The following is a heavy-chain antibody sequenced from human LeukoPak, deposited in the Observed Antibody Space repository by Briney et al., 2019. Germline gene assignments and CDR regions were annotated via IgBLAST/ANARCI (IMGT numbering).Heavy chain of an antibody. J-gene: IGHJ4*02. CDR3: AKDPRYCSSTSCY. CDR2: ISYDGSNK. D-gene: IGHD2-2*01. CDR1: GFTFSSYG. V-gene: IGHV3-30*18. Sequence: GGSLRLSCAASGFTFSSYGMHWVRQAPGKGLEWVAVISYDGSNKYYADSVKGRFTISRDNSKDTLYLQMNSLRAEDTAVYYCAKDPRYCSSTSCYWGQGTLVTVSS.